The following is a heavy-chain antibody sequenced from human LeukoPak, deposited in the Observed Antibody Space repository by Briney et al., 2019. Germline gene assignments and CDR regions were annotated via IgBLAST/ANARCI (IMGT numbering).Heavy chain of an antibody. CDR1: GFTFSNYG. D-gene: IGHD3-10*02. CDR3: AHGTMYQLDS. V-gene: IGHV3-30*02. J-gene: IGHJ4*02. Sequence: GGSLRLSCAASGFTFSNYGMHWVRQAPGKGLEWVAFIRYDGRNKYYADSVKGRFTISRDNSRNTLYLQMNSLRAEDTAVYYCAHGTMYQLDSWGQGTLVTVSS. CDR2: IRYDGRNK.